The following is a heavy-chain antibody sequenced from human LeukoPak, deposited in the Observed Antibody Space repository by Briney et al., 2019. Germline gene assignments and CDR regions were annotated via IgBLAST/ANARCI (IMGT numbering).Heavy chain of an antibody. CDR2: IYYSGST. D-gene: IGHD3-22*01. CDR3: ARHLPYYYDSSGYYFYYMDV. J-gene: IGHJ6*03. Sequence: PSETLSLTCTVSGGSISSSSYYWGWIRQPPGKGLEWIGSIYYSGSTYYNPSLKSRVTISVDMSKNQFSLKLSSVTAADTAVYYCARHLPYYYDSSGYYFYYMDVWGKGTTVTVSS. V-gene: IGHV4-39*01. CDR1: GGSISSSSYY.